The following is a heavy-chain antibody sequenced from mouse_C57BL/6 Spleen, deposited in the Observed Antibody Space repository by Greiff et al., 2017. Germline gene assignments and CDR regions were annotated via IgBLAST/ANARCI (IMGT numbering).Heavy chain of an antibody. CDR3: TRDGAGSYYFDD. CDR1: GFTFSSYA. CDR2: ISSGGDYI. Sequence: EVQGVESGEGLVKPGGSLKLSCAASGFTFSSYAMSWVRQTPEKRLEWVAYISSGGDYIYYADPVKGRFTISRDDSRNTLYLQMSSLKSEDTAMYYCTRDGAGSYYFDDWGQGTTLTVSS. V-gene: IGHV5-9-1*02. J-gene: IGHJ2*01. D-gene: IGHD2-3*01.